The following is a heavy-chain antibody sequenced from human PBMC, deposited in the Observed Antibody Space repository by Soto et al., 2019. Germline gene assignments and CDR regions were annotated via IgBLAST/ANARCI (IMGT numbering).Heavy chain of an antibody. Sequence: QVQLVQSGAEVKKPGSSVKVSCKASGGTFSSYAISWVRQAPGQGLEWMGEIIPIFGTANYAQKFQGRVTITAHESTSTAYMELSSLRSEDTAVYYCARDRGPSIGYYPYWFDPWGQGTLVTVSS. CDR2: IIPIFGTA. CDR1: GGTFSSYA. CDR3: ARDRGPSIGYYPYWFDP. V-gene: IGHV1-69*12. D-gene: IGHD3-22*01. J-gene: IGHJ5*02.